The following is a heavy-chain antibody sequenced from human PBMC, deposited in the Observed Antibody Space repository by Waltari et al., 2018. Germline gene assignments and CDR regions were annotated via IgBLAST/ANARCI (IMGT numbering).Heavy chain of an antibody. J-gene: IGHJ6*02. CDR3: ARDYRGGYLRNYGMDV. Sequence: QVQLQESGPGLVKPSETLSLTCTVSGGSVSSGSYYWLWIRQPPGKGLEWIGYIYYSGSTNYNPTRKSRVTISVDTSKNQFSLKLSSVTAADTAVYYCARDYRGGYLRNYGMDVWGQGTTVTVSS. V-gene: IGHV4-61*01. CDR2: IYYSGST. CDR1: GGSVSSGSYY. D-gene: IGHD1-26*01.